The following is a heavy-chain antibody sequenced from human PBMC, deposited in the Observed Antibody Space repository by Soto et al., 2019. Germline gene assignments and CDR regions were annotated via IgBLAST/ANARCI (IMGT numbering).Heavy chain of an antibody. CDR1: GLTFSKYA. D-gene: IGHD3-3*01. V-gene: IGHV3-23*01. CDR3: ARGCVSGGAHHYTGMNF. CDR2: INSYEHGP. J-gene: IGHJ4*03. Sequence: VGYPRLSCAAYGLTFSKYALTCVRHSPGKRLEWVSAINSYEHGPYYIDSVRGRFIISRDNSKNMVYLQMHELRGDDSAVYYFARGCVSGGAHHYTGMNFWGQGTLRTVSS.